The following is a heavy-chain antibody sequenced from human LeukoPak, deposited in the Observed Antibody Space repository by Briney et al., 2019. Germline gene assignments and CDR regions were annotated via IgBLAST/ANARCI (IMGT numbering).Heavy chain of an antibody. J-gene: IGHJ4*02. CDR1: DGSLSSSSYY. D-gene: IGHD1-26*01. CDR3: ARQLVGAPFDY. V-gene: IGHV4-39*01. Sequence: PSETLSLTCTVSDGSLSSSSYYWGWIRQPPGKGLEWIGSIYYSGSTYYNPSLKSRVTISVDTSKNQFSLKLSSVTAADTAVYYCARQLVGAPFDYWGQGTLVTVSS. CDR2: IYYSGST.